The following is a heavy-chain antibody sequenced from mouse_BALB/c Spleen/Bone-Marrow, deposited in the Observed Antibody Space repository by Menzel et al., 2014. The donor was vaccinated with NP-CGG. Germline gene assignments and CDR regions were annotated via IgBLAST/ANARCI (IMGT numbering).Heavy chain of an antibody. J-gene: IGHJ4*01. CDR1: GYTFTDYA. CDR3: ARRADSSGYVDAMDY. Sequence: VQLQQSGAELVRPGVSVKISCKGSGYTFTDYAMHWVKQSHAKSLEWIGVISTYYGDASYNQKFKGKATMTVDKSSSTAYMELARLTSEDSAIYYCARRADSSGYVDAMDYWGQGTSVTASS. V-gene: IGHV1S137*01. D-gene: IGHD3-2*01. CDR2: ISTYYGDA.